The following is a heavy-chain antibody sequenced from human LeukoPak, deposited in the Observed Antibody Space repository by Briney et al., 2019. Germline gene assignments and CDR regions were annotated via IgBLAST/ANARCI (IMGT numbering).Heavy chain of an antibody. CDR3: TRQRSEVTTFDY. CDR2: FYSGGTL. Sequence: GGSLRLSCVASGFTVSRNYMSWVRQAPGKGLEWVSAFYSGGTLYYADSVKGRFTISTDNPKNTLYLQMNSLRAEDTAMYYCTRQRSEVTTFDYWGQGTRVTVSS. D-gene: IGHD4-17*01. J-gene: IGHJ4*02. CDR1: GFTVSRNY. V-gene: IGHV3-66*04.